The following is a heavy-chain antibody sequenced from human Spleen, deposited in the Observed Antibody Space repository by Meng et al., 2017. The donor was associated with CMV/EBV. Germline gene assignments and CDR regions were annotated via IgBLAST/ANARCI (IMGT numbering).Heavy chain of an antibody. Sequence: GGSLRLSCAASGFTVSSNYMSWVRQAPRRGLEWVSSISSSSSYIYYADSVKGRFTVSRDNARDSLFLQMNGLSAEDTAVYYCAGNQYSSSPASDYWGQGTLVTVSS. CDR3: AGNQYSSSPASDY. V-gene: IGHV3-21*01. CDR2: ISSSSSYI. J-gene: IGHJ4*02. D-gene: IGHD6-6*01. CDR1: GFTVSSNY.